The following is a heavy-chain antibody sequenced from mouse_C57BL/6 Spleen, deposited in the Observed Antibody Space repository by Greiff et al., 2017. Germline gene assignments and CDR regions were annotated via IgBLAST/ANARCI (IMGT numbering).Heavy chain of an antibody. CDR2: IDPETGGT. CDR3: TRGGGDSYWYFDV. CDR1: GYTFTDYE. V-gene: IGHV1-15*01. Sequence: VKLQQSGAELVRPGASVTLSCKASGYTFTDYEMHWVKQTPVHGLEWIGAIDPETGGTAYNQKFKGKAILTADKSSSTAYMELRSLTSEDSAVYYCTRGGGDSYWYFDVWGTGTTVTVSS. D-gene: IGHD3-3*01. J-gene: IGHJ1*03.